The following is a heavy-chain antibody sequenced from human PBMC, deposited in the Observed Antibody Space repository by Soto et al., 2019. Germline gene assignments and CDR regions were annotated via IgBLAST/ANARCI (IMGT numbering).Heavy chain of an antibody. CDR2: IWYDGINK. CDR3: ARPYSNSLCFDY. Sequence: QVQLVESGGGVVQPGRSLRLSCAASGFTFSSYGMHCVRQAPGKGLEWVAVIWYDGINKYYADSVKGRFPISRNNSKNVLYLEMNSLRAEDTAVYYCARPYSNSLCFDYWGQGTMVTVSS. CDR1: GFTFSSYG. V-gene: IGHV3-33*01. D-gene: IGHD6-13*01. J-gene: IGHJ4*02.